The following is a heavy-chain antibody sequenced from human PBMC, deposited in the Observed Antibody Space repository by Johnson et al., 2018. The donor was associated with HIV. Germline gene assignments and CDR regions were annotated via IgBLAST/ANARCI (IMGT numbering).Heavy chain of an antibody. CDR3: AKAHYDSSGLGGAFDI. V-gene: IGHV3-48*01. CDR1: GFTFSSYG. CDR2: ISSSGSTI. Sequence: VQLVESGGGLVQPGGSLRLSCATSGFTFSSYGMHWVRHAPGKGLEWVSYISSSGSTIYYADSVKGRFTISRDNSKNTLYQQMNSLRAEDTAVYYCAKAHYDSSGLGGAFDIWGQGTMVTVSS. D-gene: IGHD3-22*01. J-gene: IGHJ3*02.